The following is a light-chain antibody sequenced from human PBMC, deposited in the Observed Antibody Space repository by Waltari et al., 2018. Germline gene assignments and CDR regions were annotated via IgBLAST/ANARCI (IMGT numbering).Light chain of an antibody. V-gene: IGKV1-5*01. CDR2: DAS. Sequence: DIQMTQSPSTVSASLGDRVTITCRASQNLNTFLSWYQQKPGAVPNLLIYDASTLERGVPSRFSGSGSGTHFTLTISGLQPDDFATYYCQQYYEYPINFGQGTRL. CDR1: QNLNTF. CDR3: QQYYEYPIN. J-gene: IGKJ5*01.